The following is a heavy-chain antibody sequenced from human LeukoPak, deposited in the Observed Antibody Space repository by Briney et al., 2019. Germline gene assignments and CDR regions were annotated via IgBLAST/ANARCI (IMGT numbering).Heavy chain of an antibody. Sequence: SETLSLTCTVSGGSISSYYWSWIRQPAGNGLEWIGRIYTSGSANYNPSLKSRVTISVDTSKNQFSLKLSSVTAADTAVYYCVGDSGEGFAYWGQGTLVTVSS. CDR2: IYTSGSA. D-gene: IGHD1-26*01. CDR3: VGDSGEGFAY. CDR1: GGSISSYY. J-gene: IGHJ4*02. V-gene: IGHV4-4*07.